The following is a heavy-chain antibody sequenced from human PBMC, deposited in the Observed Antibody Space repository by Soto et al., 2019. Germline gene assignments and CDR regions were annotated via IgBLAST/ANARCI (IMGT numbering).Heavy chain of an antibody. V-gene: IGHV3-20*04. J-gene: IGHJ4*02. CDR3: ARDVSALQLIPAAGDY. D-gene: IGHD5-18*01. CDR2: INWNGGST. CDR1: GFTFDDYG. Sequence: GGSLRLSCAASGFTFDDYGMSWVRQAPGKGLEWVSGINWNGGSTGYADSVKGRFTISRDNAKNSLYLQMNSLRAEDTALYYCARDVSALQLIPAAGDYWGQGTLVTVSS.